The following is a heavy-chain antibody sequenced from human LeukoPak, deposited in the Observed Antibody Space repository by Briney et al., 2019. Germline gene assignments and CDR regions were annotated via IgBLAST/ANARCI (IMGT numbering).Heavy chain of an antibody. CDR1: AFTFSGSA. CDR3: TRRFGVNSWWFDP. V-gene: IGHV3-73*01. CDR2: IRSKGNNYAT. J-gene: IGHJ5*02. D-gene: IGHD4-23*01. Sequence: PGGSLRLSCVASAFTFSGSAMHWVRQASGKGLEWVGRIRSKGNNYATAYAASVKGRFTISRDDSKNTAYLQMNSLKTEDTAVYYCTRRFGVNSWWFDPWGQGTLVTVSS.